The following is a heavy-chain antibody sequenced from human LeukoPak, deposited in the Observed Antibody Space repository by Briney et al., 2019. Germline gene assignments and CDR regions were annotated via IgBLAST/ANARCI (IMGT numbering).Heavy chain of an antibody. D-gene: IGHD2-2*01. CDR3: ARGCSSTSCQTVFFDY. J-gene: IGHJ4*02. V-gene: IGHV3-11*06. Sequence: PGGSLRLSCAASGFTFSDYYMSWIRQAPGKGLEWVSYISSSSSYTNYADSVKGRFTISRGSAKNSLYLQMNSLRAEDTAVYYCARGCSSTSCQTVFFDYWGQGTLVTVSS. CDR2: ISSSSSYT. CDR1: GFTFSDYY.